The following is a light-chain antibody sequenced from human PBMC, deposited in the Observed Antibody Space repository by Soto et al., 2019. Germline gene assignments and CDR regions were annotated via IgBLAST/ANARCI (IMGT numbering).Light chain of an antibody. CDR1: RSNIGAGYD. CDR2: GNS. J-gene: IGLJ2*01. V-gene: IGLV1-40*01. CDR3: QSYDSSLREVV. Sequence: QSVLTQPPSVSGAPGQRVTISCTGSRSNIGAGYDVHWYQQLRGTAPKLLIYGNSNRPSVVPARFAGSKSGTSASLAFTGLQAEDVGDDYCQSYDSSLREVVFGGGTALTVL.